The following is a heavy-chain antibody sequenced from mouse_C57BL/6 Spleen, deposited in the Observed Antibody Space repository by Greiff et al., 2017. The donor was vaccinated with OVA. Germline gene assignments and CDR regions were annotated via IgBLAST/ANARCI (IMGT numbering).Heavy chain of an antibody. CDR3: ARSGRHAMDY. D-gene: IGHD3-1*01. CDR2: IDPSDSET. J-gene: IGHJ4*01. V-gene: IGHV1-52*01. CDR1: GYTFTSYW. Sequence: QVQLKQPGAELVRPGSSVKLSCKASGYTFTSYWMHWVKQRPIQGLEWIGNIDPSDSETHYNQKFKDKATLTVDKSSSTAYMQLSSLTSEDSAVYYCARSGRHAMDYWGQGTSVTVSS.